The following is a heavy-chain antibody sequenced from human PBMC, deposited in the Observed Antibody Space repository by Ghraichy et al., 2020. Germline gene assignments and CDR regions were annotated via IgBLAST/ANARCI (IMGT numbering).Heavy chain of an antibody. CDR3: AKDLIPNIIRTYLDY. CDR1: GFTFNSYA. J-gene: IGHJ4*02. D-gene: IGHD2/OR15-2a*01. CDR2: ISASGGTT. Sequence: GGSLRLSCAASGFTFNSYAMTWVRQAPGQGLEWVSLISASGGTTYYEDSVKGRFTISRDNSKNTLYLQMNSLRAEDTAVYYCAKDLIPNIIRTYLDYWGQGTLVTVSS. V-gene: IGHV3-23*01.